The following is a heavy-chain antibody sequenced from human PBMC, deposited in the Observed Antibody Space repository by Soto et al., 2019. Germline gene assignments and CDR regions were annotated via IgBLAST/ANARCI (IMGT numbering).Heavy chain of an antibody. V-gene: IGHV4-59*08. CDR3: AKYGVGKYYVYMDV. D-gene: IGHD3-10*01. CDR2: IHYSRST. Sequence: QVQLQESGPGLVKPSETLSLTCTVSGGSITDYYWSWMRQPPGKGLEWIGYIHYSRSTKYNPALQSRLTLSVDRTKNQFSRELSSVTAADTAVYYCAKYGVGKYYVYMDVWGKGTTVTVSS. J-gene: IGHJ6*03. CDR1: GGSITDYY.